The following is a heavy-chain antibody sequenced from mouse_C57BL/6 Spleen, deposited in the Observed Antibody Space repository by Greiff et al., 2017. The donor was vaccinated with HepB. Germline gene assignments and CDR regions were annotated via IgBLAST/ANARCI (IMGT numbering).Heavy chain of an antibody. J-gene: IGHJ4*01. CDR1: GYSITSGYY. Sequence: EVQLQESGPGLVKPSQSLSLTCSVTGYSITSGYYWNWIRQFPGNKLEWMGYISYDGSNNYNPSLKNRISITRDTSKNQFFLKLNSVTTEDTATYYCAREDYGAMDYWGQGTSVTVSS. CDR3: AREDYGAMDY. CDR2: ISYDGSN. V-gene: IGHV3-6*01. D-gene: IGHD1-1*02.